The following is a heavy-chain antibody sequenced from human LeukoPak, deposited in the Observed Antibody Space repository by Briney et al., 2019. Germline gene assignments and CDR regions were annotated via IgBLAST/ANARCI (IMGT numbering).Heavy chain of an antibody. Sequence: PGGSLRLSCAASGFTFSSYSMNWVRQAPGKGLEWVSSISSSSSYIYYADSVKGRFTISRDNANNLLYLQMNSLRAEDTAVYYCASGTIVGARGADNWGQGTLVTVSS. D-gene: IGHD1-26*01. CDR1: GFTFSSYS. V-gene: IGHV3-21*01. CDR3: ASGTIVGARGADN. CDR2: ISSSSSYI. J-gene: IGHJ4*02.